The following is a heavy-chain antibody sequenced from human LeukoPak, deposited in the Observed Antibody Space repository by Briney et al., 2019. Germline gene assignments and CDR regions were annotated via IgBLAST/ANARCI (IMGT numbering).Heavy chain of an antibody. Sequence: GESLKISWKGSGFSFTTLRIAWVRQMPGKGLEWIGFIYPGDSDARYRTPFQGQVNISAHKSISTAYLQWSSLRAADTAMYYCARRLYSGELMPAFDYWGQGTLVTVSS. CDR2: IYPGDSDA. V-gene: IGHV5-51*01. J-gene: IGHJ4*02. D-gene: IGHD1-26*01. CDR3: ARRLYSGELMPAFDY. CDR1: GFSFTTLR.